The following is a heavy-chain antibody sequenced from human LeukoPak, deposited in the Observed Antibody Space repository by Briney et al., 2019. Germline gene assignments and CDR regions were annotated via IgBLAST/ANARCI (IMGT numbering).Heavy chain of an antibody. CDR2: SFSGGST. CDR3: ARRGYGDYAPFDY. V-gene: IGHV3-66*04. D-gene: IGHD4-17*01. J-gene: IGHJ4*02. CDR1: GFTVTTNT. Sequence: GGSLRLSCAVSGFTVTTNTMNWVRRTPGKGLEWVSVSFSGGSTYYADSVKGRFRFSRDSSKNTLYLQMDSLRAEDTAIYYCARRGYGDYAPFDYWGQGTLVTVSS.